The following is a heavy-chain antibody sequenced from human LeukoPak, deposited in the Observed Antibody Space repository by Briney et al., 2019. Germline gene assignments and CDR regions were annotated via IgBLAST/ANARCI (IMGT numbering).Heavy chain of an antibody. J-gene: IGHJ4*02. CDR2: INQDGNDK. CDR3: AVARTRGDH. Sequence: GGSLRLSCAASGFTFSNYWMTWVRQAPGKGLEWVANINQDGNDKSYVDSVKGRFTISRDNTKSSLFLQMNSLRAEDTAVYYCAVARTRGDHWGQGTLVTVSS. D-gene: IGHD2-21*01. CDR1: GFTFSNYW. V-gene: IGHV3-7*03.